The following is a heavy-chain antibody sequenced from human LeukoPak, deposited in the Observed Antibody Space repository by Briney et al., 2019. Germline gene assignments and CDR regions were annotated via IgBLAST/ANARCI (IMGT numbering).Heavy chain of an antibody. V-gene: IGHV4-59*01. CDR1: GGSINTYY. CDR2: IYYSGST. Sequence: SETLSLTCTVSGGSINTYYWSWIRQPPGKGLEWIGYIYYSGSTNYNPSLKSRVTISVDTSKNQFSLNLSSVTAADTAVYYCARARRGYRYANFDYWGQETLVTVSS. J-gene: IGHJ4*02. CDR3: ARARRGYRYANFDY. D-gene: IGHD5-18*01.